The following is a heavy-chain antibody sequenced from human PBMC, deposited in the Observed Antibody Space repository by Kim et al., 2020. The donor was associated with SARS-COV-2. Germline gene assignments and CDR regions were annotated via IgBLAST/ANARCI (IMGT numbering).Heavy chain of an antibody. J-gene: IGHJ4*02. V-gene: IGHV3-30*04. CDR2: ISYNGSNK. CDR1: GFTFSSYA. CDR3: ARDLGHLLRYFDWSTKRNPDY. Sequence: GGSLRLSCAASGFTFSSYAMHWVRQAPGKGLEWVAVISYNGSNKYYADSVKGRFTISRDNSKNTLYLQMNSLRAEETAVYYCARDLGHLLRYFDWSTKRNPDYWGQGTLVTVSS. D-gene: IGHD3-9*01.